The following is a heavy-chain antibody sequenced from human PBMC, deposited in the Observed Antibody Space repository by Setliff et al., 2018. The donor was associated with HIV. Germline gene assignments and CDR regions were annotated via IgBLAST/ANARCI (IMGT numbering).Heavy chain of an antibody. J-gene: IGHJ4*02. Sequence: GGSLRLSCEASGFTFSSDAMSWVRQAPGKGLEWVSAISGSGGSTHYADSVKGRFTISRDNSKNTLYLQMNSLRAEDTAVYYCAKDLTWGLDYWGQGALVTVSS. CDR1: GFTFSSDA. D-gene: IGHD7-27*01. CDR3: AKDLTWGLDY. CDR2: ISGSGGST. V-gene: IGHV3-23*01.